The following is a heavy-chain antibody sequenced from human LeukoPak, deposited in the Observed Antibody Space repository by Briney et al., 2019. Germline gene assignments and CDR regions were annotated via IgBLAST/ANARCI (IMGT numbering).Heavy chain of an antibody. CDR3: ARDSSGSSGYYGY. J-gene: IGHJ4*02. D-gene: IGHD3-22*01. Sequence: SETLSLTCTVSGGSISSYYWSWIRQPPGKGLEWIGNFYYSGSPNYNPSLKSRVTISIDTSKNQFSLKLSAVTAADTAVYYCARDSSGSSGYYGYWGQGTLVTVSS. CDR1: GGSISSYY. V-gene: IGHV4-59*01. CDR2: FYYSGSP.